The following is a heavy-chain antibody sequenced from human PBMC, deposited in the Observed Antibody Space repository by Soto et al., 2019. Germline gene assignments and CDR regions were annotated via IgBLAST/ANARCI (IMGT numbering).Heavy chain of an antibody. Sequence: ASVKVSCKASGYTFTGYYMHWVRQAPGQGLEWMGWINPNSGGTNYAQKFQGWLTITKDTSKNQVVLTMTNMGPVDTGTYYCAHYTTNTYMDVWGTGTTVTVSS. CDR3: AHYTTNTYMDV. CDR2: INPNSGGT. J-gene: IGHJ6*03. V-gene: IGHV1-2*04. D-gene: IGHD1-1*01. CDR1: GYTFTGYY.